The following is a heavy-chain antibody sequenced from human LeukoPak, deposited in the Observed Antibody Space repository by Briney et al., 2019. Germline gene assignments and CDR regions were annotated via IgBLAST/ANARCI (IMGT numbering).Heavy chain of an antibody. V-gene: IGHV1-69*04. J-gene: IGHJ5*02. Sequence: SVKVSCKASGGTFSSYAINWVRQAPGQGLEWMGRIIPIFGIANYAQKFQGRVTITADKSTSTAYMELSSLRSEDTAVYYCARRIAVAGTVWFDPWGQGTLVTVSS. D-gene: IGHD6-19*01. CDR2: IIPIFGIA. CDR1: GGTFSSYA. CDR3: ARRIAVAGTVWFDP.